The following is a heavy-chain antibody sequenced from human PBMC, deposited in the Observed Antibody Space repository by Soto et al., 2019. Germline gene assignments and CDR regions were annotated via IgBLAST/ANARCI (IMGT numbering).Heavy chain of an antibody. J-gene: IGHJ4*02. CDR2: ISGTARRT. V-gene: IGHV3-23*01. CDR1: GFTPTTTP. Sequence: EVQLLESGGGLVLPGGSLRLSCAGSGFTPTTTPLSWVRQPPGQGLELVTTISGTARRTYYVDSVKGRFFTSRYNPKNIATLQINNLTLDDTAVYYCTSFFRYFDNWGEGTRVTVAS. D-gene: IGHD3-9*01. CDR3: TSFFRYFDN.